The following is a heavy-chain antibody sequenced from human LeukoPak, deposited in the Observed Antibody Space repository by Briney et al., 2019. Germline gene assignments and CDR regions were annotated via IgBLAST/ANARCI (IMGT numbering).Heavy chain of an antibody. D-gene: IGHD5-24*01. V-gene: IGHV3-21*01. CDR3: ARDMGNGYNSDWLDP. Sequence: TGGSLRLSCAASGFTFSSYTMNWVRQAPGKGLEWVAAISSSSRDIFYADSVKGRFSISRDNTQNSLSLQMNSLRAEDTAVYYCARDMGNGYNSDWLDPWGQGTLVTVSS. J-gene: IGHJ5*02. CDR1: GFTFSSYT. CDR2: ISSSSRDI.